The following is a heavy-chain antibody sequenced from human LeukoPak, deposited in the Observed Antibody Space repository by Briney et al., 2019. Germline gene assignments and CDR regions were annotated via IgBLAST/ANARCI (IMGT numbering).Heavy chain of an antibody. CDR2: IIPIFGTA. D-gene: IGHD3-22*01. CDR1: GGTFSSYA. V-gene: IGHV1-69*13. CDR3: ARENYYVSSPLDY. J-gene: IGHJ4*02. Sequence: GASVKVSCKASGGTFSSYAIGWVRQAPGQGLEWMGGIIPIFGTANYAQKFQGRVTITADESTSTAYMELSSLRSEDTAVYYCARENYYVSSPLDYWGQGTLVTVSS.